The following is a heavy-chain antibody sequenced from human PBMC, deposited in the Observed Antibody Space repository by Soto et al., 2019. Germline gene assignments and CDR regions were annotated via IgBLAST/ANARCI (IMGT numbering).Heavy chain of an antibody. CDR3: ARDRFSSPTCSTFWFDP. CDR2: ISYDGSNK. Sequence: PWRSLRLSCAASGFTFSSYAMHWFRQAPGKGLEWVAVISYDGSNKYYADSVKGRFTISRDNSKNTLYLQMNSLRAEDTAVYYCARDRFSSPTCSTFWFDPSGQGPLV. CDR1: GFTFSSYA. J-gene: IGHJ5*02. D-gene: IGHD2-2*02. V-gene: IGHV3-30-3*01.